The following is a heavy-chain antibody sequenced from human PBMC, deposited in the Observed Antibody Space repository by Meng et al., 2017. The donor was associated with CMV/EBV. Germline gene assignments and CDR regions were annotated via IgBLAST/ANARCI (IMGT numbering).Heavy chain of an antibody. CDR3: AKSQAYYYGSGSDHFDY. J-gene: IGHJ4*02. CDR2: ISSSSSYI. V-gene: IGHV3-21*04. Sequence: GESLKISCAASGFTFSSYSMNWVRQAPGKGLEWVSSISSSSSYIYYADSVKGRFTISRDNAKNSLYLQMNSLRAEDTALYYCAKSQAYYYGSGSDHFDYWGQGTLVTVSS. CDR1: GFTFSSYS. D-gene: IGHD3-10*01.